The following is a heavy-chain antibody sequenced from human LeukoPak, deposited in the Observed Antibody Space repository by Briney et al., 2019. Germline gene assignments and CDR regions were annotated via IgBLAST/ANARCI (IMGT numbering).Heavy chain of an antibody. J-gene: IGHJ4*02. Sequence: GGSLRLSCAASGFTFSSSAMSWVRQAPGKGLEWVSAISNNGGYTYYADSVQGRFTISRDNSKNTLYLEMNSLRAEDTAVYYRAKDSRSRNYDSSGYSTHWGQGTLVTVSS. V-gene: IGHV3-23*01. D-gene: IGHD3-22*01. CDR2: ISNNGGYT. CDR1: GFTFSSSA. CDR3: AKDSRSRNYDSSGYSTH.